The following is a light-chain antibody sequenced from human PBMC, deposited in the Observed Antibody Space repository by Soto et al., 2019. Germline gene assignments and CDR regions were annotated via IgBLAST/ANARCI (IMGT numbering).Light chain of an antibody. CDR3: HQYHTYST. Sequence: DIQMTQSPSTLSSSVGDRVIITCRASQTISTWVAWYQHKTGKAPTLLIYDASSLESGVPPRFSGGGSGTEFTLTISSLQPDDFATYYCHQYHTYSTFGQGTKVDIK. CDR2: DAS. J-gene: IGKJ1*01. V-gene: IGKV1-5*01. CDR1: QTISTW.